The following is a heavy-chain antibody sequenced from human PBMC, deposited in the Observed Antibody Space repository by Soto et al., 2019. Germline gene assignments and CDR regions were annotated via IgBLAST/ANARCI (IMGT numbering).Heavy chain of an antibody. Sequence: ASVKVSCKSSGYTFTGYVMHWVRQAPGQRLEWMGWINAGNGNTKYSQKFQGRVTITRDTSASTAYMELSSLRSEDTAVYYCARAVAVPADFDYWGQGTLVTVSS. CDR2: INAGNGNT. CDR1: GYTFTGYV. J-gene: IGHJ4*02. CDR3: ARAVAVPADFDY. V-gene: IGHV1-3*01. D-gene: IGHD6-19*01.